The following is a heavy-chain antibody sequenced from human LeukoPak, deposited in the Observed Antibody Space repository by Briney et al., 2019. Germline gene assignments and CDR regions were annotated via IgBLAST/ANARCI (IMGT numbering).Heavy chain of an antibody. CDR2: ISYDGSNK. J-gene: IGHJ4*02. V-gene: IGHV3-30*18. Sequence: GGSLRLSCAASGFTFSSYGMHWVRQAPGKGLEWVAVISYDGSNKYYADSVKGRFTISRDNSKNTLYLQMNSLRAEDTAVYYCAKWYGDSDYWGQGTLVTVSS. D-gene: IGHD4-17*01. CDR3: AKWYGDSDY. CDR1: GFTFSSYG.